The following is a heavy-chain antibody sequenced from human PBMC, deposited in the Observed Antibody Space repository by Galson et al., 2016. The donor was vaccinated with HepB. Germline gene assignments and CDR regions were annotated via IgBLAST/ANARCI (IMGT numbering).Heavy chain of an antibody. CDR1: GFTFSNYG. CDR3: AEGGGIAAAGAIHYYYYYIMDV. Sequence: SLRLSCAASGFTFSNYGMHWVRQAPGKGLEWVALMSYDGNDRYYADSVKGRFTLSRDNSKNTLYLQMNSLRAVDTAVYYCAEGGGIAAAGAIHYYYYYIMDVWGKGTTVTVFS. CDR2: MSYDGNDR. D-gene: IGHD6-13*01. J-gene: IGHJ6*03. V-gene: IGHV3-30*18.